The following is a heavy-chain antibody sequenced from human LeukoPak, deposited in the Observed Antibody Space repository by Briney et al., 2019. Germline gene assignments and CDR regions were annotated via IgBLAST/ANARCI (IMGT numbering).Heavy chain of an antibody. CDR3: AKEYCSSTSCYTLDY. Sequence: GGSLRLSCAASGFTFSSYAMSWVRQAPGKGLEWVSAISGSGASTYYADSVKGRFTISRDNSKNTLYLQMNSLRAEDTAVYYCAKEYCSSTSCYTLDYWGQGTLVTVSS. CDR1: GFTFSSYA. CDR2: ISGSGAST. J-gene: IGHJ4*02. V-gene: IGHV3-23*01. D-gene: IGHD2-2*02.